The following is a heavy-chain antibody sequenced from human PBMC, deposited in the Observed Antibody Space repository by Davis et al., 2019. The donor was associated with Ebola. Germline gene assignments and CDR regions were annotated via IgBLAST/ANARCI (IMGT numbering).Heavy chain of an antibody. CDR2: IKQDGSEK. V-gene: IGHV3-7*01. D-gene: IGHD3-16*01. J-gene: IGHJ6*02. CDR1: GFTFSNYW. Sequence: GESLKISCVASGFTFSNYWMSWVRQAPGKGLEWVANIKQDGSEKYYVDSVKGRFTISRDNAKNSLYLQMNSLRAEDTAVYYCARDRPLDFFFGDYYGMDVWGQGTTVTVSS. CDR3: ARDRPLDFFFGDYYGMDV.